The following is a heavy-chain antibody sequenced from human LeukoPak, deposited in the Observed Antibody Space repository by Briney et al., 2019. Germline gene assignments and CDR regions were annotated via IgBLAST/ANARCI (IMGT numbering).Heavy chain of an antibody. D-gene: IGHD3-22*01. CDR1: GFTFSSNY. CDR2: IYSGGST. CDR3: ARDVTMIVVVIRNWFDP. J-gene: IGHJ5*02. Sequence: GGSLRLSCAASGFTFSSNYMSWVRQAPGKGLEWVSVIYSGGSTYYADSVKGRFTISRDNAKNSLYLQMNSLRAEDTALYHCARDVTMIVVVIRNWFDPWGQGTLVTVSS. V-gene: IGHV3-53*01.